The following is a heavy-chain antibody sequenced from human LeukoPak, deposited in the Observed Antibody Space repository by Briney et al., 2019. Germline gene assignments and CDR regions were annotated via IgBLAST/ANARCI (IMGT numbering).Heavy chain of an antibody. J-gene: IGHJ4*02. CDR2: ISYDGSNK. D-gene: IGHD5-18*01. V-gene: IGHV3-30*14. Sequence: GRSLRLSCAASGFTFSSYAMHWVRQAPGKGLEWVAVISYDGSNKYYADSVKGRFTISRDNSKNTLYLQMNSLRAEDTAVYYCVGQLWPTGYYFDYWGQGTLVTVSS. CDR1: GFTFSSYA. CDR3: VGQLWPTGYYFDY.